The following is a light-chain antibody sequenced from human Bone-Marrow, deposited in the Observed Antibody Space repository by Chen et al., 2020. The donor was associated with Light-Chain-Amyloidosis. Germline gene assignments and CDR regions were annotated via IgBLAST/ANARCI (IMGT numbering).Light chain of an antibody. CDR1: SGSIATNY. V-gene: IGLV6-57*01. CDR2: EDD. CDR3: QSYQGSSQGV. J-gene: IGLJ3*02. Sequence: NFMLTQPHSVSESPGKTVIISCTRSSGSIATNYVQWYQQSPGSSPTTVIYEDDQRPSGGPDRFSGAIDRSSNSASLTISLLKTEDEADYYCQSYQGSSQGVFGGGTKLTVL.